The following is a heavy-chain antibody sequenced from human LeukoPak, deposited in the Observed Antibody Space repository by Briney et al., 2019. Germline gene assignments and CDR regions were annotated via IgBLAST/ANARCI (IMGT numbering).Heavy chain of an antibody. D-gene: IGHD5-12*01. CDR1: GFTFSRFW. J-gene: IGHJ4*02. V-gene: IGHV3-7*02. CDR2: IQEDGSEK. Sequence: GGSLRLSCAASGFTFSRFWMTWVRQAPGKGLEWVANIQEDGSEKNYVDSVQGRFTISRDNAKNPLYLQMDSLRAEDTAVYYCAAQDSGYDLGIDYWGQGTLVTVSS. CDR3: AAQDSGYDLGIDY.